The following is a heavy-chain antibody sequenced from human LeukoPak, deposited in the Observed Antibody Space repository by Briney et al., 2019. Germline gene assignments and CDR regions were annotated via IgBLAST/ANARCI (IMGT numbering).Heavy chain of an antibody. CDR3: AKDRNGAARAQVLYYFDY. Sequence: GGSLRLSCAASGFTFSTYAMSWVRQAPGKGLEWVSDISGSGDSTHYADSVKGRFTISRDNSKNTLYLQMNSLRAEDTAVYYCAKDRNGAARAQVLYYFDYWGQGTLVTVSS. CDR1: GFTFSTYA. CDR2: ISGSGDST. V-gene: IGHV3-23*01. J-gene: IGHJ4*02. D-gene: IGHD6-6*01.